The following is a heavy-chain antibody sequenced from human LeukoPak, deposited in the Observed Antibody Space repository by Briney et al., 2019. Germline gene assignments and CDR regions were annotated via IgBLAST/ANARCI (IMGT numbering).Heavy chain of an antibody. CDR3: AELGITMIGGV. D-gene: IGHD3-10*02. V-gene: IGHV3-30*18. CDR2: ISYDGSNK. CDR1: AFTFSSYA. J-gene: IGHJ6*04. Sequence: PGGSLRLSCAASAFTFSSYAMHWVRQAPGKGLEWVALISYDGSNKYYSDSVKGRFTISRDNAKNSLYLQMNSLGAEDTAVYYCAELGITMIGGVWGKGTTVTISS.